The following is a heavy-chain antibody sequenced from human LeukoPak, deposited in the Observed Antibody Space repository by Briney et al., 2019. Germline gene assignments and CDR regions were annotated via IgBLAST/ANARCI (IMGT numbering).Heavy chain of an antibody. V-gene: IGHV3-7*01. J-gene: IGHJ6*03. CDR1: GFTFSSYW. Sequence: GGSLRLSCAASGFTFSSYWMSWVRQAPGKGLEWVANIKQDGSEKYYVDSVKGRFTISRDNAKNSLYLQMNSPRAEDTAVYYCARASTQRDSSSWYELFDYYYYMDVWGKGTTVTVSS. D-gene: IGHD6-13*01. CDR3: ARASTQRDSSSWYELFDYYYYMDV. CDR2: IKQDGSEK.